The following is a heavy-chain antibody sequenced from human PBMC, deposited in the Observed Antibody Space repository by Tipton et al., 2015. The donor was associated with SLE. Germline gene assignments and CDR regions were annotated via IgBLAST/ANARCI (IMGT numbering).Heavy chain of an antibody. CDR1: GGSIGSDNDY. CDR3: ARGSYSSSWAPDY. CDR2: IYYSGRT. D-gene: IGHD6-6*01. Sequence: TLSLTCTVSGGSIGSDNDYWGWIRQPPGKGLEWIGSIYYSGRTYYNPSLKSRVTISLDPPKNQFSLKLSSVTAADTAVYYCARGSYSSSWAPDYWGQGTLVTVSS. J-gene: IGHJ4*02. V-gene: IGHV4-39*07.